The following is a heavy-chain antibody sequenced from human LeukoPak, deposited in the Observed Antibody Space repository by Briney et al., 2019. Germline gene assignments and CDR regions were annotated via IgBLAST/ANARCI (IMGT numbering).Heavy chain of an antibody. V-gene: IGHV3-21*01. Sequence: PGGSLRLSCAASGFTFSSYSMNWVRQAPGKGLEWVSSISSSSSYIYYADSVKGRFTISRDNAKNSLYLQMNSLRAEDTAVYYCATDIAVAGDFDYWGQGTLVTVSS. D-gene: IGHD6-19*01. J-gene: IGHJ4*02. CDR1: GFTFSSYS. CDR2: ISSSSSYI. CDR3: ATDIAVAGDFDY.